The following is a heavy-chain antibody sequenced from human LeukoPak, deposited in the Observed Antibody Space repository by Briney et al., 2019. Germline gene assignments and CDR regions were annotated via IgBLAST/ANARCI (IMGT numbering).Heavy chain of an antibody. J-gene: IGHJ4*02. CDR3: ARDPTGEGTR. Sequence: PSETLSLTCAVYGGSFSGYYWSWIRQPPGKGLEWIGEINHSGSTNYNPSLKSRVTISVDTSKNQFSLKLSSVTAADTAVYYCARDPTGEGTRWGQGTLVTVSS. D-gene: IGHD4-17*01. CDR1: GGSFSGYY. CDR2: INHSGST. V-gene: IGHV4-34*01.